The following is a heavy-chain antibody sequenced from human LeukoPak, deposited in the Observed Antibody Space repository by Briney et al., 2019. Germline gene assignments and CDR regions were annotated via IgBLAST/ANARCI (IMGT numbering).Heavy chain of an antibody. J-gene: IGHJ4*02. CDR2: INHSGST. CDR1: LGSLSGYY. Sequence: SETLSLTCAVYLGSLSGYYWSWIRQPPGKGLEGIGGINHSGSTNYNPSLKSRVTISVDTSKHQFSLKLSSVTAADTAVYYCARGHRYCSSTSCLLGRDYSGQGTLVTVSS. CDR3: ARGHRYCSSTSCLLGRDY. V-gene: IGHV4-34*01. D-gene: IGHD2-2*01.